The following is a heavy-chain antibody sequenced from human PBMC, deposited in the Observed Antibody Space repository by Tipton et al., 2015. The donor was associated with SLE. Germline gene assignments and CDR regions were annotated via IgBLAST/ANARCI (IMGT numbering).Heavy chain of an antibody. D-gene: IGHD3-16*01. CDR2: INHSGST. J-gene: IGHJ5*02. CDR1: GGSSSGYY. CDR3: ARGGGSRGWFDP. Sequence: TLSLTCAVYGGSSSGYYWSWIRQPPGKGLEWIGEINHSGSTNYNPSLKSRVTISVDTSKNQFSLKLSSVTAADTAVYYCARGGGSRGWFDPWGQGTLVTVSS. V-gene: IGHV4-34*01.